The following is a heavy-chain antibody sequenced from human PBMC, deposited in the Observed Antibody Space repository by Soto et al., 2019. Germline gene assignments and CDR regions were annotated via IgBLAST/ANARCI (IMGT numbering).Heavy chain of an antibody. D-gene: IGHD2-15*01. CDR3: ARQPLYCSGGSCYPFYYYYYMDV. CDR2: IYYSGSS. J-gene: IGHJ6*03. Sequence: QLQLQESGPGLVKPSETLSLTCTVSGGSISSSSYYWGWIRQPPGKGLEWIGSIYYSGSSYYNPSLKRRFTISVDTSKTQFSLKLSSVTAADTAVYYCARQPLYCSGGSCYPFYYYYYMDVWGKGTTFTVSS. V-gene: IGHV4-39*01. CDR1: GGSISSSSYY.